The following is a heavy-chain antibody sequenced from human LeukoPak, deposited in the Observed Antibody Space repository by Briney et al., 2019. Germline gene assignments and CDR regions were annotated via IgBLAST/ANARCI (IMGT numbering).Heavy chain of an antibody. V-gene: IGHV4-30-4*01. CDR1: GGSISSRDYY. CDR2: IYYSGRT. Sequence: SETLSLTCTVSGGSISSRDYYWSWIRQPPGKGLEWIGYIYYSGRTYYNPSLKSRITISVDTSKNHFSLKLSSVTAADTAVYYCARVDYGDFVFDYWGQGTLVTVSS. J-gene: IGHJ4*02. D-gene: IGHD4-17*01. CDR3: ARVDYGDFVFDY.